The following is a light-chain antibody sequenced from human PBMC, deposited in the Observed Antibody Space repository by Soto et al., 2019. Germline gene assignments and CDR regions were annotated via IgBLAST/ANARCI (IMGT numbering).Light chain of an antibody. V-gene: IGLV2-23*02. CDR2: EVS. CDR3: CSFASTSTVL. CDR1: SNDIGNYDL. J-gene: IGLJ2*01. Sequence: QSVLTQPASVSGSPGQSITISCTGTSNDIGNYDLVSWYQQHPGKAPKLIIYEVSQRPSGISDRFSGSKSGNTASLTISGLQAEDEADYYCCSFASTSTVLFGGGTKLTVL.